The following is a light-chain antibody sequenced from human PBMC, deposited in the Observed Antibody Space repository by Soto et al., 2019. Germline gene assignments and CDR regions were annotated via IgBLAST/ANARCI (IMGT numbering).Light chain of an antibody. J-gene: IGLJ1*01. CDR3: CWDPVSGFFV. CDR2: EVT. V-gene: IGLV2-23*02. Sequence: QSALTQPASVSGSPGQSITISCTGTSSDVGRYNFVSWYQQHPGKVPKVMIYEVTKRPSGVSNRFSGSKSGNMAFLTISGPQAEAEVVYYCCWDPVSGFFVLEPGTKATVL. CDR1: SSDVGRYNF.